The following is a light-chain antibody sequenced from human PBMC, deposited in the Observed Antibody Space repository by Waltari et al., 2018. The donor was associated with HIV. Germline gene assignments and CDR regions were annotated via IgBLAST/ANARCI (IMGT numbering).Light chain of an antibody. CDR2: GNI. CDR1: RYNIGENF. V-gene: IGLV1-47*01. CDR3: ATWDDDLSGVV. J-gene: IGLJ2*01. Sequence: QSVLTQPPSASGTPGQRVTISCSGGRYNIGENFVYWFQQLPGTAPRLLVFGNIRRPSGVPDRFSGSKGGTSASLVISGLRSEDEGTYYCATWDDDLSGVVFGGGSKLTVL.